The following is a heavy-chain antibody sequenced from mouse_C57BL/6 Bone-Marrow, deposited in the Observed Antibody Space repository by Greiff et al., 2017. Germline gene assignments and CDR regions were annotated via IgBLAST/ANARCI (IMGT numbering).Heavy chain of an antibody. D-gene: IGHD6-1*01. V-gene: IGHV5-6*02. CDR2: ISSGGSYT. Sequence: DVKLVESGGDLVKPGGSLKLSCAASGFTFSSYGMSWVRQTPDKRLEWVATISSGGSYTYYPDSVKGRFTISRDNAKNTLYLQMSSLKSEDTAMYYCASLPLYYYAMDYWGQGTSVTVSS. CDR1: GFTFSSYG. CDR3: ASLPLYYYAMDY. J-gene: IGHJ4*01.